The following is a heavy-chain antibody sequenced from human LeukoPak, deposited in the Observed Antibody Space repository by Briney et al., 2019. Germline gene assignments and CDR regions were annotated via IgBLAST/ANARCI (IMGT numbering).Heavy chain of an antibody. D-gene: IGHD2-15*01. CDR3: ARVKYCSAGRCYAAFDI. CDR2: IWYDGSNK. V-gene: IGHV3-33*08. CDR1: GFTFSSYG. Sequence: GRSLRLSCAASGFTFSSYGMHWVRQAPGKGLEGVAVIWYDGSNKYYADSVKGRFTISRDNSKNTIYLQMNRLRAEDTAVYYCARVKYCSAGRCYAAFDIWGQGTRVTVSS. J-gene: IGHJ3*02.